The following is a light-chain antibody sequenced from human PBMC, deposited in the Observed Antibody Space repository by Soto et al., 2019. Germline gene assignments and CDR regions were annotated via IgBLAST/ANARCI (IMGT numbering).Light chain of an antibody. CDR1: QAVYSSL. CDR3: QQYNDYSWT. Sequence: EPVLTQSPGTLSLSPGEGATLSCRATQAVYSSLLAWYQQKPGQAPRLLIYGASSRATGIPDRFSGSGSGTEFTLTISSLQPDDVATYYCQQYNDYSWTFGQGTKVDIK. J-gene: IGKJ1*01. CDR2: GAS. V-gene: IGKV3-20*01.